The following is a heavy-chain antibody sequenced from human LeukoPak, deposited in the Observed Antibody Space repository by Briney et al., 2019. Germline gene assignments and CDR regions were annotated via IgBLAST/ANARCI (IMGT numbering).Heavy chain of an antibody. D-gene: IGHD6-19*01. J-gene: IGHJ2*01. Sequence: ASVKVSCKASGYTFTSYGISWVRQAPGQGLEWMGWISAYNGNTNYAQKLQGRVTMTTDTSTSTAYMELRSLRSDDTAVYYCARGVLSSWLDRRRGLYWYFDLWGRGTLVTVSS. CDR1: GYTFTSYG. V-gene: IGHV1-18*01. CDR2: ISAYNGNT. CDR3: ARGVLSSWLDRRRGLYWYFDL.